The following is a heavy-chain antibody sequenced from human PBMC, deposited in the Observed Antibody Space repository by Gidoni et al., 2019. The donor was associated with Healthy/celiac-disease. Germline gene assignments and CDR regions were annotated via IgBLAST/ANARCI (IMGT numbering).Heavy chain of an antibody. CDR1: GFTFSDYY. J-gene: IGHJ3*02. D-gene: IGHD1-26*01. CDR3: ARERGAMRAFDI. CDR2: ISSSSSYT. V-gene: IGHV3-11*06. Sequence: QVQLVESGGGLVKPGGSLRLSCAASGFTFSDYYMSWIRQAPGKGLEWVSYISSSSSYTNYADSVKGRFTISRDNAKNSLYLQMNSLRAEDTAVYYCARERGAMRAFDIWGQGTMVTVSS.